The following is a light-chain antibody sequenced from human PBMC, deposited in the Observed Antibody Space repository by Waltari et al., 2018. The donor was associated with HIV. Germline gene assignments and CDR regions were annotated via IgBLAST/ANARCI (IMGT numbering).Light chain of an antibody. V-gene: IGKV1-33*01. CDR1: QDIRNY. J-gene: IGKJ5*01. CDR3: QQYDNLPIT. CDR2: DAS. Sequence: DIQMTQSPSSLSASVGDRVTITCQASQDIRNYLNWYQQKPGKAPKLLIYDASNLETGVPSRFSGSGSGTDFTFTISTLQPEDIATYHCQQYDNLPITFGQGTRLEI.